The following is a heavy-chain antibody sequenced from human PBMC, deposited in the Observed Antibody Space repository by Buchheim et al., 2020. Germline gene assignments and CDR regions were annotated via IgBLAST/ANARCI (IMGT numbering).Heavy chain of an antibody. CDR3: ARDSTKWSSDY. D-gene: IGHD2-15*01. CDR1: GYTFTGYY. CDR2: INPSDDVT. Sequence: QVQLVQSGAEVKKPGASVKVSCKASGYTFTGYYMHWVRQAPGQGLEWMGIINPSDDVTAYAQKLQDRVTVTRDTSTSTVYMELSSLRSEDTAVYYCARDSTKWSSDYWGQGTL. V-gene: IGHV1-46*04. J-gene: IGHJ4*02.